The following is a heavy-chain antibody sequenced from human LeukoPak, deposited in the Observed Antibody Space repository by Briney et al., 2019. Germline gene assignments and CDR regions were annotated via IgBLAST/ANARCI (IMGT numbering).Heavy chain of an antibody. CDR2: IYYSGST. Sequence: SETLSLTCTVSGGSISSYYWSWLRQPPGKGLEWIGYIYYSGSTKYNPSLESRATMSVDTSKNQFSLKLSSVTAADTAVYVCARTGYDSSGYAPDYWGQGTLVTVSS. V-gene: IGHV4-59*08. J-gene: IGHJ4*02. D-gene: IGHD3-22*01. CDR1: GGSISSYY. CDR3: ARTGYDSSGYAPDY.